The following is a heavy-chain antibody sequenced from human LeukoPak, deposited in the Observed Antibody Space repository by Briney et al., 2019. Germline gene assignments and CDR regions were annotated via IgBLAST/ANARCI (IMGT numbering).Heavy chain of an antibody. CDR2: INHSGST. CDR1: GGPFSGYY. J-gene: IGHJ3*02. V-gene: IGHV4-34*01. Sequence: SETLSLTCAVYGGPFSGYYWSWIRQPPGKGLEWIGEINHSGSTNYNPSLKSRVTISVDTSKNQFSLKPSSVTAADTAVYYCARGPSSSWPGAFDIWGQGTMVTVSS. CDR3: ARGPSSSWPGAFDI. D-gene: IGHD6-13*01.